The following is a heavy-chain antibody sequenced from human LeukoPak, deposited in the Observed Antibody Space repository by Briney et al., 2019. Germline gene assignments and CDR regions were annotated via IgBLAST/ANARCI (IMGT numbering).Heavy chain of an antibody. D-gene: IGHD2-2*01. V-gene: IGHV3-23*01. Sequence: GGSLRLSCAASGFTFSSYAMSWVRQAPGKGLEWVSAISGSGGSTYYADSVKGRFTISRDNSKNTPYLQMNSLRAEDTAVYYCATRIVVVPAALRAEYFQHWGQGTLVTVSS. J-gene: IGHJ1*01. CDR3: ATRIVVVPAALRAEYFQH. CDR1: GFTFSSYA. CDR2: ISGSGGST.